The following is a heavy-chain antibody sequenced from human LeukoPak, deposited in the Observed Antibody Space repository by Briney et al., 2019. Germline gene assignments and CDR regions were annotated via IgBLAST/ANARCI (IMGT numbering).Heavy chain of an antibody. Sequence: SETLSLTCAVSGYSISSGYYWGRIRQPPGKGLEWIGSIYHSGSTYDNPSLKSRVIMSVDTSKNQFSLKLTSVTAADTAVYYCARVGVVRGVDYWGQGTLVTVSS. V-gene: IGHV4-38-2*01. CDR1: GYSISSGYY. CDR2: IYHSGST. CDR3: ARVGVVRGVDY. J-gene: IGHJ4*02. D-gene: IGHD3-10*01.